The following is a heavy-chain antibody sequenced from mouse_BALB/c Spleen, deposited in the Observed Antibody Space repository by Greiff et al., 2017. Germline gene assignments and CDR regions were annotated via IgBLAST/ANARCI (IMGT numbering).Heavy chain of an antibody. V-gene: IGHV2-2*02. CDR3: ARKGPASYAMDY. J-gene: IGHJ4*01. CDR1: GFSLTSYG. D-gene: IGHD6-1*01. CDR2: IWSGGST. Sequence: VKLQESGPGLVQPSQSLSITCTVSGFSLTSYGVHWVRQSPGKGLEWLGVIWSGGSTDYNAAFISRLSISKDNSKSQVFFKMNSLQANDTAMYYCARKGPASYAMDYWGQGTSVTVSS.